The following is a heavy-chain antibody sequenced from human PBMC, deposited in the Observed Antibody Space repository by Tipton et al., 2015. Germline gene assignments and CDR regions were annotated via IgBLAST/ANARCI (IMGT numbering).Heavy chain of an antibody. CDR1: AYSIRSDYY. Sequence: TLSLTCAVSAYSIRSDYYWGWIRQPPGKGLEWIGSISHSGNTYYNPSLKSRVTMSRDTSKNQFSLKLNSVTAADTAVYYCARGLLLWFGMSDYWGRGTLVTVSS. D-gene: IGHD3-10*01. J-gene: IGHJ4*02. CDR2: ISHSGNT. V-gene: IGHV4-38-2*01. CDR3: ARGLLLWFGMSDY.